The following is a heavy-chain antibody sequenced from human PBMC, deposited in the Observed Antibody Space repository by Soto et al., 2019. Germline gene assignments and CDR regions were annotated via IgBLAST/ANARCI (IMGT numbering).Heavy chain of an antibody. CDR1: GGSISSYY. D-gene: IGHD5-12*01. CDR3: ASYRGYSGYDYYFDY. CDR2: IYYSGST. Sequence: SETLSLTCTVSGGSISSYYWSWIRQPPGKGLEWIGYIYYSGSTNYNPSLKSRVTISVDTSKNQFSLKLSSVTAADTAVYYCASYRGYSGYDYYFDYWGQGTLVTVSS. V-gene: IGHV4-59*08. J-gene: IGHJ4*02.